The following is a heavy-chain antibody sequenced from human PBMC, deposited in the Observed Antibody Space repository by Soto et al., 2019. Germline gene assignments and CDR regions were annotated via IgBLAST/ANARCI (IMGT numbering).Heavy chain of an antibody. CDR2: ISWNSGFI. V-gene: IGHV3-9*01. D-gene: IGHD5-18*01. Sequence: EVQLVESGGGLVQPGGSLRLSCAASGFTFDDYAVHWVRQAPGKGLEWVSGISWNSGFIGYADSVKGRFTISRDNAKNSLYLQMSSLRTEDTALYYCAKDRGTAIDWFFDVWGRGTLVTVSS. CDR1: GFTFDDYA. J-gene: IGHJ2*01. CDR3: AKDRGTAIDWFFDV.